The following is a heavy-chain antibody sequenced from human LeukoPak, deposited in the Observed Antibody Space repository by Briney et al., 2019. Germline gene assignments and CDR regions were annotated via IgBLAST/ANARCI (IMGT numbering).Heavy chain of an antibody. J-gene: IGHJ6*02. D-gene: IGHD3-10*01. Sequence: ASVKVSCKASGYTFTSYGTSWVRQAPGQGLEWMGWISAYNGNTNYAQKLQGRVTMTTDTSTSTAYMELRSLRSDDTAVYYCARDYYYGSGSYYNDLYYYYYYGMDVWGQGTTVTVSS. CDR1: GYTFTSYG. CDR2: ISAYNGNT. CDR3: ARDYYYGSGSYYNDLYYYYYYGMDV. V-gene: IGHV1-18*01.